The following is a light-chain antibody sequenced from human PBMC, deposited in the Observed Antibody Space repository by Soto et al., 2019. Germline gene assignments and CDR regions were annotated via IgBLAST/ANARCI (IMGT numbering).Light chain of an antibody. CDR2: GAS. Sequence: ENVLTQSPGTLSLSRGERATLSCRASQTVIAGYLAWYQHKPGQAPGLLINGASIRAAGIPDRFSGSGSGTDFTLTIRRLESEAAAIYDSQPYYSSLVTFGPGTKVDIK. CDR3: QPYYSSLVT. CDR1: QTVIAGY. V-gene: IGKV3-20*01. J-gene: IGKJ3*01.